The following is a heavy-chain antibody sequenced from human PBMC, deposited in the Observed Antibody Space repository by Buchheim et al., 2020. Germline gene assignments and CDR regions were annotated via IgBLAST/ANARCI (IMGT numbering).Heavy chain of an antibody. D-gene: IGHD1-26*01. CDR2: IKSKTDGGTT. V-gene: IGHV3-15*01. J-gene: IGHJ6*02. CDR1: GFTFSNAW. Sequence: EVQLVESGGGLVKPGGSLRLSCAASGFTFSNAWMSWVRQAPGKGLEWVGRIKSKTDGGTTDYAAPVKGRFTISRDDSKNTLYLQMNSLKTEDTAVYYCTTDFEWELKDYYYYGMDVWGQGTT. CDR3: TTDFEWELKDYYYYGMDV.